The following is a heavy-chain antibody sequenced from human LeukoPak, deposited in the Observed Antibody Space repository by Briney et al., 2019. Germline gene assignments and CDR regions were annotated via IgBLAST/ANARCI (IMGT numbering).Heavy chain of an antibody. CDR3: AQPDF. CDR2: IRFDGSTK. J-gene: IGHJ4*02. CDR1: GITFRSSS. Sequence: PGGSLRLSCVASGITFRSSSMQWVRQAPGKGLEWLAFIRFDGSTKYYADSVKGRFTVSRDNSKSTLYLQMNSLRAEDTAVYYCAQPDFWGQGTLVTVSS. V-gene: IGHV3-30*02.